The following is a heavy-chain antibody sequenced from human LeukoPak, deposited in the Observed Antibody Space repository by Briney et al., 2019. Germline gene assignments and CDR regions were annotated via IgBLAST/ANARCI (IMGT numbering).Heavy chain of an antibody. J-gene: IGHJ6*03. CDR1: GFTFSSYG. CDR3: AKDLGGPRRMLLLGYCSGGSCYDYMDV. V-gene: IGHV3-23*01. D-gene: IGHD2-15*01. Sequence: PGGSLRLSCAASGFTFSSYGMSWVRQAPGKGLEWVSAISGSGGSTYYADSVKGRFTISRDNSKNTLYLQMNSLRAEDTAVYYCAKDLGGPRRMLLLGYCSGGSCYDYMDVWGKGTTVTISS. CDR2: ISGSGGST.